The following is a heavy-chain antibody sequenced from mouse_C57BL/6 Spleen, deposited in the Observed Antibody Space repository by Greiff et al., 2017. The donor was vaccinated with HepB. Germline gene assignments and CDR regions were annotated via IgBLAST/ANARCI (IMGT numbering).Heavy chain of an antibody. V-gene: IGHV1-53*01. CDR1: GYTFTSYW. CDR3: ARGRPFYCGSSYGFDD. J-gene: IGHJ2*01. CDR2: INPSNGGT. Sequence: QVQLQQSGTELVKPGASVKLSCKASGYTFTSYWMHWVKQRPGQGLEWIGNINPSNGGTNYNEKFKSKATLTVDKSSSTAYMQLSSLTSEDSAVYYGARGRPFYCGSSYGFDDWGQGTTLTVSS. D-gene: IGHD1-1*01.